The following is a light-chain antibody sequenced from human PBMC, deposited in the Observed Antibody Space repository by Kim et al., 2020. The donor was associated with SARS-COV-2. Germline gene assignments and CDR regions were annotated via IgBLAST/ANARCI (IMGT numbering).Light chain of an antibody. CDR1: SSDVCGYNY. CDR3: SSYAGSNNFEV. Sequence: QSLPLARTGTSSDVCGYNYVSWYQQHPGNAPTLMIYEVSKRPSGVPDRFSGSKSGNTASLTVSGLQAEDEADYYCSSYAGSNNFEVFGTGTKVTVL. V-gene: IGLV2-8*01. CDR2: EVS. J-gene: IGLJ1*01.